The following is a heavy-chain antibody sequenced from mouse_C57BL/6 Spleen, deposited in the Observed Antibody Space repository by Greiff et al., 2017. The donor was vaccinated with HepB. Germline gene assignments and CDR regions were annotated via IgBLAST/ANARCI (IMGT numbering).Heavy chain of an antibody. V-gene: IGHV1-81*01. CDR3: ASLLRDGYAMVY. D-gene: IGHD1-1*01. Sequence: QVQLQQSGAELARPGASVKLSCKASGYTFTSYGISWVKQRTGQGLEWIGEIYPRSGNTYYNEKFKGKATLTADKSSSTAYMVLRSLTSEDSAVYFCASLLRDGYAMVYWGQGTSVTVSS. J-gene: IGHJ4*01. CDR2: IYPRSGNT. CDR1: GYTFTSYG.